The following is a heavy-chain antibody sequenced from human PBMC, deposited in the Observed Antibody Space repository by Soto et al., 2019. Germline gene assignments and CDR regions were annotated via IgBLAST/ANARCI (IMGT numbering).Heavy chain of an antibody. CDR3: ARQLDWLDYYFDY. J-gene: IGHJ4*02. CDR2: INPNSGGT. V-gene: IGHV1-2*04. Sequence: ASVKVSCKASGYTFTGYYMHWVRQAPGQGLEWMGWINPNSGGTNYAQKFQGWVTMTRDTSISTAYMELSRLRSDDTAVYYCARQLDWLDYYFDYWGQGTLGTVSS. CDR1: GYTFTGYY. D-gene: IGHD3-9*01.